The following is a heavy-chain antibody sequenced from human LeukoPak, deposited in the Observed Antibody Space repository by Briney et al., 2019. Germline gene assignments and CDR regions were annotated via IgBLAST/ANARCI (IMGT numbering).Heavy chain of an antibody. D-gene: IGHD6-13*01. CDR3: ARDWALAAAGPYFDY. CDR2: MYHSGST. Sequence: SETLSLTCTVSGGSISSSSYYWGWIRQPPGKGLEWIGSMYHSGSTNYNPSLKSRVTISVDKSKNQFSLKLSSVTAADTAVYYCARDWALAAAGPYFDYWGQGTLVTVSS. CDR1: GGSISSSSYY. J-gene: IGHJ4*02. V-gene: IGHV4-39*07.